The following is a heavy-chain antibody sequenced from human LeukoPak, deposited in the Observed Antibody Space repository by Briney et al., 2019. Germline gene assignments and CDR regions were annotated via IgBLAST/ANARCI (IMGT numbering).Heavy chain of an antibody. V-gene: IGHV1-2*02. Sequence: ASVKVSCKASGYTFTGYYMHWVRQAPGQGLEWMGWINPNSGGTNYAQKFQGRVTITADESTSTAYMELSSLRSEDTAVYYCARDGLRYFDWLSNPFDYWGQGTLVTVSS. CDR3: ARDGLRYFDWLSNPFDY. J-gene: IGHJ4*02. CDR2: INPNSGGT. CDR1: GYTFTGYY. D-gene: IGHD3-9*01.